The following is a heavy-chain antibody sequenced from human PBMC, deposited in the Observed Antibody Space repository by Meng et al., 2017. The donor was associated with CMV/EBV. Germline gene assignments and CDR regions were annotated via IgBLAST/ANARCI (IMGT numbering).Heavy chain of an antibody. D-gene: IGHD3-3*01. CDR1: GFTFSSYS. Sequence: GESLKISCAASGFTFSSYSMNWVRQAPGKGLEWVSSISSSSSYIYYADSVKGRFTISRDNAKNSPYLQMYSLRAEDTAVYYCARESTYGAPYYDFWSGQTNWFDPWGQGTLVTVSS. CDR3: ARESTYGAPYYDFWSGQTNWFDP. J-gene: IGHJ5*02. CDR2: ISSSSSYI. V-gene: IGHV3-21*01.